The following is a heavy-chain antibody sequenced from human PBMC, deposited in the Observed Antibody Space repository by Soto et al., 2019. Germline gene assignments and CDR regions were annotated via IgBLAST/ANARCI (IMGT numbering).Heavy chain of an antibody. CDR3: ATQRGNYDFWSGTWFDP. CDR2: IYYSGST. CDR1: GGSISSGGYY. J-gene: IGHJ5*02. Sequence: QVQLQESGPGLVKPSQTLSLTCTVSGGSISSGGYYWSWIRQHPGKGLEWSGYIYYSGSTYYNPSLKRRVTISINTSKNKLSMKLSSVTAADTAVYYCATQRGNYDFWSGTWFDPWGQGTLVTVSS. D-gene: IGHD3-3*01. V-gene: IGHV4-31*03.